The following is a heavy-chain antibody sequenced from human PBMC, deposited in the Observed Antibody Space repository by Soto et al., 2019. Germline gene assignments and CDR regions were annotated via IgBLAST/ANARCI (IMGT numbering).Heavy chain of an antibody. Sequence: QVQLVQSGAEVKKPGGSVKVSCKASGYTFSSYDINRVRQATGQGLEWMGWMNPNSGNTGYAQKFQGRVTMTRNTAISTAYMELSSLRSEDTAVYYCARATGTNGWLDPWGQGTLVTVPS. CDR3: ARATGTNGWLDP. D-gene: IGHD1-1*01. V-gene: IGHV1-8*01. CDR2: MNPNSGNT. CDR1: GYTFSSYD. J-gene: IGHJ5*02.